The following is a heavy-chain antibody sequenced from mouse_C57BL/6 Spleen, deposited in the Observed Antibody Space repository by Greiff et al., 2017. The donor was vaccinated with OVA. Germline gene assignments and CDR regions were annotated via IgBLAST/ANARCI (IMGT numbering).Heavy chain of an antibody. CDR2: INPNNGGT. D-gene: IGHD1-1*01. J-gene: IGHJ2*01. Sequence: EVKLVESGPELVKPGASVKMSCKASGYTFTDYNMHWVKQSHGKSLEWIGYINPNNGGTSYNQKFKGKATLTVNKSSSTAYMELRSLTSEDSAVYYCAREDYYGSSHYFDYWGQGTTLTVSS. V-gene: IGHV1-22*01. CDR3: AREDYYGSSHYFDY. CDR1: GYTFTDYN.